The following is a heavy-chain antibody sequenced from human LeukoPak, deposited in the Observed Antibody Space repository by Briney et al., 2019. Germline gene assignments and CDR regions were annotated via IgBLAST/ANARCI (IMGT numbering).Heavy chain of an antibody. V-gene: IGHV4-38-2*02. CDR3: ARVGDYCFDY. CDR2: IYHSGST. J-gene: IGHJ4*02. Sequence: SETLSLTCTVSGYSISSGHYWGWIRQPPGKGLEWIGSIYHSGSTYYNPSLKSRVTISVDTSKNQFSLKLSSVTAADTAVYYCARVGDYCFDYWGQGTLVTVSS. CDR1: GYSISSGHY. D-gene: IGHD4-17*01.